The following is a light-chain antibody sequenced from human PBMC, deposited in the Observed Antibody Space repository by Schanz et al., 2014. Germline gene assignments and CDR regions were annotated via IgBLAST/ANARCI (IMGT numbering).Light chain of an antibody. J-gene: IGLJ3*02. V-gene: IGLV1-40*01. CDR3: AMHTTYNTLKGV. Sequence: QSVLTQPPSVSGAPGQRVTISCTGSSSNIGAGYDVHWYQQLPGTAPKLLIYGNSNRPSGVPDRFSGSKSGTSASLAITGLQAEDEADYFCAMHTTYNTLKGVFGGGTKLTVL. CDR2: GNS. CDR1: SSNIGAGYD.